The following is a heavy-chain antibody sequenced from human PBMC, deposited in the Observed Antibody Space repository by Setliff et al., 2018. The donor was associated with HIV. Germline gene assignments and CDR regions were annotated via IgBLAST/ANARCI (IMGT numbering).Heavy chain of an antibody. J-gene: IGHJ6*03. D-gene: IGHD2-15*01. CDR3: VILGYCSGGSCFGGSTFYYYMDV. CDR2: ISGSGDRI. CDR1: GFAFVDFA. V-gene: IGHV3-23*01. Sequence: PGGSLRLSCAASGFAFVDFAMTWVRQRPGKGPEWVSGISGSGDRINYAGSVNGRFTISRDNSKGILYLQLNSLGAEDTALYYCVILGYCSGGSCFGGSTFYYYMDVWGKGTTVTVSS.